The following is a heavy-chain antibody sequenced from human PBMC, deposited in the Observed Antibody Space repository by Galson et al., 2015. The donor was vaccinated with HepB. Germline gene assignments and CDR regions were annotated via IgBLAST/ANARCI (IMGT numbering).Heavy chain of an antibody. CDR1: GDTFSDYT. J-gene: IGHJ4*02. CDR3: ARVGYYGSGHEDN. V-gene: IGHV1-69*13. D-gene: IGHD3-10*01. Sequence: SVKVSCKASGDTFSDYTIGWVRQAPGQALEWMGGIIPIVGTTHYAQKFQGRVTITADESTSTAYMELSSLRSEDTAMYYCARVGYYGSGHEDNWGQGTLVTVSS. CDR2: IIPIVGTT.